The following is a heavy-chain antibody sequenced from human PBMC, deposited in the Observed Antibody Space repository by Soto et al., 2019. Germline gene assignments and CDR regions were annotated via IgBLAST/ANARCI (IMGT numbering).Heavy chain of an antibody. J-gene: IGHJ6*02. Sequence: PSETLSLTCAVFGGSISSYYWSWIRQPPGKGLEWIGYIYYNVNTNYNPSLKSRVTISVDTSKNQFSLKLSSVTAADTAVYYCARGVDFWSGFPEYGMDVWGQGTTVTVSS. CDR3: ARGVDFWSGFPEYGMDV. V-gene: IGHV4-59*12. CDR2: IYYNVNT. CDR1: GGSISSYY. D-gene: IGHD3-3*01.